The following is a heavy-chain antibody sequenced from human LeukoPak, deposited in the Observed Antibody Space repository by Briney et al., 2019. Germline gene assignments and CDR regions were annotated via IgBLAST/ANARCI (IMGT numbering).Heavy chain of an antibody. CDR3: ATWAFYHSLDV. Sequence: GGSLRLSCAASGFTLCAFAMHWVRHAPGKGLEWVSLIDKDGRSTYYADSVKGRFTISRDNSKNSLYLQMNSLRTEDTALYYCATWAFYHSLDVWGQGTTVTVSS. J-gene: IGHJ6*02. D-gene: IGHD1-26*01. CDR2: IDKDGRST. V-gene: IGHV3-43*02. CDR1: GFTLCAFA.